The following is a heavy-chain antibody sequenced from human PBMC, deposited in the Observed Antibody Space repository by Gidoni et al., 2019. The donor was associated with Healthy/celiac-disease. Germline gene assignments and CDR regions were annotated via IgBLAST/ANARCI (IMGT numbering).Heavy chain of an antibody. V-gene: IGHV1-2*02. D-gene: IGHD2-2*01. Sequence: QVQLVPSGAAVTKPGASVKVSCTASGYTFTGYYMHWVRQAPGQGLEWMGWINPNSGGTNYAQKFQGRVTMTRDTSISTAYMELSRLRSDDTAVYYCASLVPAAMPYNWFDPWGQGTLVTVSS. CDR1: GYTFTGYY. CDR3: ASLVPAAMPYNWFDP. J-gene: IGHJ5*02. CDR2: INPNSGGT.